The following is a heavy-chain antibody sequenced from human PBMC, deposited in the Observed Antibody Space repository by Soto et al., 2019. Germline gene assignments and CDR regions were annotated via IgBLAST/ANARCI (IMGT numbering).Heavy chain of an antibody. CDR2: INPNSGGT. CDR1: GYTFTGYY. CDR3: ARTYYYDSSGFLYFDY. V-gene: IGHV1-2*04. Sequence: ASVKVSCKASGYTFTGYYMHWVRQAPGQGLEWMGWINPNSGGTNYAQKFQGWVTMTRDTSISTAYMALSRLRSDDTAVYYCARTYYYDSSGFLYFDYWGQGTLVTVSS. J-gene: IGHJ4*02. D-gene: IGHD3-22*01.